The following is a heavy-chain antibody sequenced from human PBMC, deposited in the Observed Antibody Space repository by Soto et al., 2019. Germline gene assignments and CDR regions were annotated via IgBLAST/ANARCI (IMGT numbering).Heavy chain of an antibody. D-gene: IGHD3-10*01. J-gene: IGHJ5*02. CDR1: GGSIRSGAYS. Sequence: LSLTCAVSGGSIRSGAYSWSWIRQPPGKGLEWIGYIYHSVSTYYNPSLQSRVTISVNRSKNQFTLKLTSVTAADSAVYYCARIVGYGSGSYDVWFDPWGQGTLVTVSS. CDR3: ARIVGYGSGSYDVWFDP. CDR2: IYHSVST. V-gene: IGHV4-30-2*01.